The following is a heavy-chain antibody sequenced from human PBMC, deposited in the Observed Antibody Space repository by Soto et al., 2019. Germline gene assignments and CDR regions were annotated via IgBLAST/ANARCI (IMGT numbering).Heavy chain of an antibody. Sequence: ASVKVSCKASGYTFTGYYRHWVRQAPGQGLEWMGWINPNSGGTNYAQKFQGWVTMTRDTSISTAYMELSRLRSDDTAVYYCAREQYSSSWYKEFYYYYGMDVWGQGTTVTV. J-gene: IGHJ6*02. V-gene: IGHV1-2*04. CDR3: AREQYSSSWYKEFYYYYGMDV. CDR1: GYTFTGYY. CDR2: INPNSGGT. D-gene: IGHD6-13*01.